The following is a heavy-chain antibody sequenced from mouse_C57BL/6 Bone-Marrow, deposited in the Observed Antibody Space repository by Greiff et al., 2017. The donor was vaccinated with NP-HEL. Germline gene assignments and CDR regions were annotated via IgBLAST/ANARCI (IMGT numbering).Heavy chain of an antibody. D-gene: IGHD1-1*01. J-gene: IGHJ2*01. CDR3: ATTNFDY. CDR2: IYPGDGDT. Sequence: QVQLQQPGPELVKPGASVKISCKASGYAFSSSWMNWVKQRPGKGLEWIGRIYPGDGDTNYNGKFKGKATLTADKSSSTAYMQLSSLTSEDSAVYFCATTNFDYWGQGTTLTVSS. V-gene: IGHV1-82*01. CDR1: GYAFSSSW.